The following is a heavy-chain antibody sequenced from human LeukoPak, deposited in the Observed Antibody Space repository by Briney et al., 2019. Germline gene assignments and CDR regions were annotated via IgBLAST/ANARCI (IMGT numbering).Heavy chain of an antibody. V-gene: IGHV3-74*01. J-gene: IGHJ4*02. CDR2: VQDDERSA. CDR3: VRGHVGTIFGVIPVNPLGY. Sequence: GGSLRLSCEGSGFRFSGYWMHWVRQAPGKGLVWVSRVQDDERSASYGDSVKGRFTISKDNAKNILYLQMDGLRVEDPAVYYCVRGHVGTIFGVIPVNPLGYWGQGTLVTVSS. D-gene: IGHD3-3*01. CDR1: GFRFSGYW.